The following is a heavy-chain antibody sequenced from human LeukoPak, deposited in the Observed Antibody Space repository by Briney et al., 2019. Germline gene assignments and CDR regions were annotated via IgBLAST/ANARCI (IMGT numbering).Heavy chain of an antibody. CDR2: IFYSGST. D-gene: IGHD6-19*01. CDR3: ARDVSSGWYDFDY. Sequence: SETLSLTCTVSGGSMNNYYWNWIRQPPGKGLEWIGSIFYSGSTNYNPSLKSRVTISVDTSKNQFSLKLSSVTAADTAVYYCARDVSSGWYDFDYWGQGTLVTVSS. V-gene: IGHV4-59*01. CDR1: GGSMNNYY. J-gene: IGHJ4*02.